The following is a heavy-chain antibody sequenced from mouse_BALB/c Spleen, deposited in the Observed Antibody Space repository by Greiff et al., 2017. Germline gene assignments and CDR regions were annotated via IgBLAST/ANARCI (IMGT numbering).Heavy chain of an antibody. V-gene: IGHV7-3*02. CDR3: ARDSGYYPYWYFDV. CDR1: GFTFTDYY. J-gene: IGHJ1*01. D-gene: IGHD2-3*01. Sequence: EVKVVESGGGLVQPGGSLRLSCATSGFTFTDYYMSWVRQPPGKALEWLGFIRNKANGYTTEYSASVKGRFTISRDNSQSILYLQMNTLRAEDSATYYCARDSGYYPYWYFDVWGAGTTVTVSS. CDR2: IRNKANGYTT.